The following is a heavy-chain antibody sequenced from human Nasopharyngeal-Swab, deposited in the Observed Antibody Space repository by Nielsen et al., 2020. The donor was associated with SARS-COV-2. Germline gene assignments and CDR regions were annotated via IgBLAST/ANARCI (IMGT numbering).Heavy chain of an antibody. CDR2: LSGTGEST. Sequence: VRQAPGKGLEWVSTLSGTGESTYYADSVTGRFAISRDNSNNTLYLLMHGLRAEDTAIYFCAKAWAAAGLSFYYYMDVWGKGTTVTVSS. V-gene: IGHV3-23*01. D-gene: IGHD6-13*01. CDR3: AKAWAAAGLSFYYYMDV. J-gene: IGHJ6*03.